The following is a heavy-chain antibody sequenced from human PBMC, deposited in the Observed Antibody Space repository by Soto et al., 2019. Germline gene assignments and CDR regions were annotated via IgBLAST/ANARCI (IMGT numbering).Heavy chain of an antibody. Sequence: GGSLRLSCAASGFTFSSYAMSWVRQAPGKGLEWVSAISGSGGSTYYADSVKGRFTISRDNSKNTLYLQMNSLRAEDTAVYYCASVGYCSGGSCYGTGAFDIWGQGTMVTVSS. CDR3: ASVGYCSGGSCYGTGAFDI. D-gene: IGHD2-15*01. J-gene: IGHJ3*02. V-gene: IGHV3-23*01. CDR1: GFTFSSYA. CDR2: ISGSGGST.